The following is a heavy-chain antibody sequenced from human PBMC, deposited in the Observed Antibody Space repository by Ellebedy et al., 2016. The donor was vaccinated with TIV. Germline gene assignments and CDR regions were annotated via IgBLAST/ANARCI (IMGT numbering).Heavy chain of an antibody. Sequence: GESLKISCAASGFTFTYYGMHWVRQAPGRGLEWVAFLRYDGSHKQYADSVRGRFTISRDNSMNTPFQQMNSLRPEDTAVYYCAEDPQQLTTVANNWSDPWGQGTLVIVSS. D-gene: IGHD4/OR15-4a*01. V-gene: IGHV3-30*02. CDR3: AEDPQQLTTVANNWSDP. J-gene: IGHJ5*02. CDR2: LRYDGSHK. CDR1: GFTFTYYG.